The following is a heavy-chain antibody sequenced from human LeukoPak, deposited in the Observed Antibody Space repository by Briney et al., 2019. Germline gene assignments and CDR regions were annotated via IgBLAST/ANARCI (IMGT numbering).Heavy chain of an antibody. CDR1: GYSFTSYW. D-gene: IGHD2-2*01. CDR3: ARPGYCSSTSCSNWFDP. J-gene: IGHJ5*02. CDR2: IYPGDSDT. V-gene: IGHV5-51*01. Sequence: GESLKISCKGSGYSFTSYWIGWLRQMPGKGLEWMGTIYPGDSDTRYSPSFQGQVTISADKSISTAYLQWSSLKASDTAMYYCARPGYCSSTSCSNWFDPWGQGTLVTVSS.